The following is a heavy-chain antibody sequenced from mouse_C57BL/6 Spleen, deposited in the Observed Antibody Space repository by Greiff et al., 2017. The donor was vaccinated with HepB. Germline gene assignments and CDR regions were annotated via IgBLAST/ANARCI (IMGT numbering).Heavy chain of an antibody. V-gene: IGHV1-53*01. CDR1: GYTFTSYW. Sequence: QVQLQHPGTELVKPGASVKLSCKASGYTFTSYWMHWVKQRPGQGLEWIGNINPSNGGTNYNEKFKSKATLTVDKSSSTAYMQLSSLTSEDSAVYYCARSRVDTWYFDVWGTGTTVTVSS. CDR2: INPSNGGT. J-gene: IGHJ1*03. CDR3: ARSRVDTWYFDV.